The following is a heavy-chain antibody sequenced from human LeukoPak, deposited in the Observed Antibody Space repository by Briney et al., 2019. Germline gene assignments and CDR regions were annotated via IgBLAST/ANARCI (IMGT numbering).Heavy chain of an antibody. CDR2: IYYSGST. J-gene: IGHJ3*02. CDR1: GGSISSYY. CDR3: ARDQYYYDSSSYFSAFDT. V-gene: IGHV4-59*12. Sequence: PSETLSLTCTVSGGSISSYYWSWIRQPPGKGLEWIGSIYYSGSTYYNPSLKSRVTISVDTSKNQFSLKLRSVTAADTAVYYCARDQYYYDSSSYFSAFDTWGQGTMVTVSS. D-gene: IGHD3-22*01.